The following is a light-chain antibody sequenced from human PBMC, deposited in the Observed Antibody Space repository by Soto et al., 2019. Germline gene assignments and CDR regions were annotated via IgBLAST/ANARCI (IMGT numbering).Light chain of an antibody. CDR3: SSYAGSNTGV. Sequence: QSALTQPPSASGSPGQSVTIPCTGTSSDVGGYDYVSWYQQYPGKAPKLIIYEVVKRPSGVPNRFSGSRSGSTASLTVSGLQAEDEADYYCSSYAGSNTGVFGGGTKLTVL. CDR1: SSDVGGYDY. J-gene: IGLJ3*02. CDR2: EVV. V-gene: IGLV2-8*01.